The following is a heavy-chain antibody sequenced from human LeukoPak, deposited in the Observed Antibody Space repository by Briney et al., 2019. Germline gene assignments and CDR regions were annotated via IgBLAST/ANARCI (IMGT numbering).Heavy chain of an antibody. CDR2: ISAYNGNT. CDR3: ARVYYYDSSGHNWFDP. V-gene: IGHV1-18*01. J-gene: IGHJ5*02. D-gene: IGHD3-22*01. Sequence: ASVKVSCKAYGYTFTSYGVSWVRQAPGQGLEWMGWISAYNGNTNYAQKLQGRVTMTTDTSTSTAYMELRSLRSDDTAVYYCARVYYYDSSGHNWFDPWGQGTLVTVSS. CDR1: GYTFTSYG.